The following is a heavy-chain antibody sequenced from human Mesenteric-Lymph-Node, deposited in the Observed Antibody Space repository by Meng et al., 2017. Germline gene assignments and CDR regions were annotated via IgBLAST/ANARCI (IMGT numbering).Heavy chain of an antibody. J-gene: IGHJ3*02. CDR3: AREGGTGAFDI. Sequence: GESLKISCAASGFTFSSYAMHWVRQAPGKGLEWVAVISYDGSNKYYADSVKGRFTISRDNSKNTLYLQMNSLRAEDTAVYYCAREGGTGAFDIWGQGTMVTVSS. CDR2: ISYDGSNK. CDR1: GFTFSSYA. V-gene: IGHV3-30*04. D-gene: IGHD1-1*01.